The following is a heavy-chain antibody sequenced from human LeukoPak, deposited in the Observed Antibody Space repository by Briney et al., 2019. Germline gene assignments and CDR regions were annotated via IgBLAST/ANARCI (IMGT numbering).Heavy chain of an antibody. D-gene: IGHD3-10*01. CDR3: AKGLDGSGSYSN. Sequence: GGSLRLSCAVSGFAFSSYSMNWVRQAPGKGLEWVSSISTSSSYIYYADSVKGRFTISRDNAKNSLYLQMNSLRAEDTAVYYCAKGLDGSGSYSNWGQGTLVTVSS. J-gene: IGHJ4*02. CDR1: GFAFSSYS. CDR2: ISTSSSYI. V-gene: IGHV3-21*01.